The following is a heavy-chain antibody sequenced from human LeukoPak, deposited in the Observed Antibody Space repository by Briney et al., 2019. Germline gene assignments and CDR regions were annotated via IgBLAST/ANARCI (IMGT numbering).Heavy chain of an antibody. CDR2: INPSGGST. CDR1: GSTFTSYY. V-gene: IGHV1-46*01. D-gene: IGHD2-15*01. J-gene: IGHJ4*02. CDR3: ARGARLYCSGGSCYSGY. Sequence: ASVKFSCKASGSTFTSYYMHWVRQAPGQGLEWMGIINPSGGSTSYAQKFQGRVTMTRDTSTSTVYMELSSLRSEDTAVYYCARGARLYCSGGSCYSGYWGQGTLVTVSS.